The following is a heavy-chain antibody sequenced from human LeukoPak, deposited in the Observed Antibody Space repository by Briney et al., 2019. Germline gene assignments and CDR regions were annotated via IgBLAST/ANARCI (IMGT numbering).Heavy chain of an antibody. CDR3: ARVQAPYYYGSGSYEGALYY. J-gene: IGHJ4*02. CDR1: GYTFTSYG. D-gene: IGHD3-10*01. CDR2: ISAYNGNT. V-gene: IGHV1-18*01. Sequence: GASVKVSCKASGYTFTSYGISWVRQAPGQGLEWMGWISAYNGNTNYAQKLQGRVTMTTDTSTSTAYMELRSLRSDDTAVYYCARVQAPYYYGSGSYEGALYYWGQGTLVTVSS.